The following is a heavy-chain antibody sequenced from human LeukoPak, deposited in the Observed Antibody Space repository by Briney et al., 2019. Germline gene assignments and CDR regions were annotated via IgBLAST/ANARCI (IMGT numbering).Heavy chain of an antibody. CDR3: ARGPPGGQFDP. Sequence: SETLSLTCTVSGGSISSYYWSWIRQPPGKGLEWIGYIYYSGSTNYNPSLKSRVTISADTSNNQFSLKLTSVTAADTAVYYCARGPPGGQFDPWGQGTLVTVSS. CDR1: GGSISSYY. J-gene: IGHJ5*02. D-gene: IGHD3-10*01. CDR2: IYYSGST. V-gene: IGHV4-59*01.